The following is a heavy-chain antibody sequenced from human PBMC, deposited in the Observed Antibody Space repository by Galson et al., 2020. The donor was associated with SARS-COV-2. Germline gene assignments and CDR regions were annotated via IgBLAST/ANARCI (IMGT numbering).Heavy chain of an antibody. J-gene: IGHJ4*02. D-gene: IGHD3-3*01. V-gene: IGHV4-59*08. Sequence: ASETLSLTCSISGASITSSYWTWIRQSPGKGLEWIGHIHYNGNTKYNGSTSYNPSLKSRVTISVDMSKRQVSLSLNSVTAADTAVYYCARTRYYDLSTDQWGQGAPVTVSS. CDR3: ARTRYYDLSTDQ. CDR2: IHYNGNTKYNGST. CDR1: GASITSSY.